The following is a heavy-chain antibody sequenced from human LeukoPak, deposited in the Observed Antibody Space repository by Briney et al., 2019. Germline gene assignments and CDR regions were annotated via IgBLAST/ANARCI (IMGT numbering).Heavy chain of an antibody. CDR1: GGSFSGYY. J-gene: IGHJ5*02. Sequence: PSETLSLTCAVYGGSFSGYYWSWIRQPPGKGLEWIGEINHSESTNYNPSLKSRVTISVDTSKNQFSLKLSSVTAADTAVYYCARKPYGSGRRWFDPWGQGTLVTVSS. CDR3: ARKPYGSGRRWFDP. CDR2: INHSEST. V-gene: IGHV4-34*01. D-gene: IGHD3-10*01.